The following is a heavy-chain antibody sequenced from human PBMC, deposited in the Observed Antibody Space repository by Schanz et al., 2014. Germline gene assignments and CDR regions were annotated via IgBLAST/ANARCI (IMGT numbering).Heavy chain of an antibody. CDR2: ISSFISTI. CDR1: GFSFSDYG. CDR3: AREVERFGENYYYYAMDV. J-gene: IGHJ6*02. V-gene: IGHV3-48*02. Sequence: VQLVESGGGMVQPGRSLRLSCAGSGFSFSDYGMHWVRQAPGRGLEWVAYISSFISTIEYADSVKGRFTISRDNAKNSLYLQMSSLRDEDTAVYYCAREVERFGENYYYYAMDVWGQGTTVTVSS. D-gene: IGHD3-10*01.